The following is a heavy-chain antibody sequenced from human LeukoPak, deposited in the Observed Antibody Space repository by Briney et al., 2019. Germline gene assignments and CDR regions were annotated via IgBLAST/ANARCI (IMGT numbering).Heavy chain of an antibody. CDR1: GFTFSSYG. J-gene: IGHJ6*02. D-gene: IGHD5-12*01. Sequence: GRTLRLSCAASGFTFSSYGMHWVRQAPGKGLEWVAVISYDGRNKYYADSVKGRFTISRDNSKNTLYLQMNSLRAEDTAVYYCARGSRRGATKYYYCGMDVWGQGTTVTV. V-gene: IGHV3-33*01. CDR2: ISYDGRNK. CDR3: ARGSRRGATKYYYCGMDV.